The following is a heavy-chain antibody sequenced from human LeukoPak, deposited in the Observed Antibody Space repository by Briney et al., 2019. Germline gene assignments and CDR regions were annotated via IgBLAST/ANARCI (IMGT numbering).Heavy chain of an antibody. CDR3: AKEGVLLAFDI. Sequence: GRSLRLSCAASGFTFSSYGMHWVRQAPGKGLEWVAVISYDGSNKYYADSVKGRFTIPRDNSKNTLYLQMNSLRAEDTAVYYCAKEGVLLAFDIWGQGTMVTVSS. CDR1: GFTFSSYG. V-gene: IGHV3-30*18. J-gene: IGHJ3*02. D-gene: IGHD3-10*01. CDR2: ISYDGSNK.